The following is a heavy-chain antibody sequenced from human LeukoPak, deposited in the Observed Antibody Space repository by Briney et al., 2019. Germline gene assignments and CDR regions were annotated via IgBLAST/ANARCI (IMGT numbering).Heavy chain of an antibody. J-gene: IGHJ4*02. V-gene: IGHV4-59*11. CDR2: IYYSGST. CDR3: ARYDFWSGRIDY. Sequence: PSETLSLTCTVSGGSISSHYWSWIRQPPGKGLEWIGYIYYSGSTNYNPSLKSRVTISVDTSKNQFSLRLSSVTAADTAMYYCARYDFWSGRIDYWGQGTLVTVSS. CDR1: GGSISSHY. D-gene: IGHD3-3*01.